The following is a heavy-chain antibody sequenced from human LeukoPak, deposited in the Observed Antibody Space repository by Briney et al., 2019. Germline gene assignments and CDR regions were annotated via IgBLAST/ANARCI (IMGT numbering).Heavy chain of an antibody. CDR1: GLTFSNDW. V-gene: IGHV3-74*01. CDR2: IQSGGGS. CDR3: ASGDSAARNDY. D-gene: IGHD6-25*01. J-gene: IGHJ4*02. Sequence: GGSLRLSCATSGLTFSNDWVHWARQAPGKGLVWVSRIQSGGGSAYSDFVKGRFTISRDNAKNTVFLQMNSLRAEDTAVYYCASGDSAARNDYWGQGTLVTVSS.